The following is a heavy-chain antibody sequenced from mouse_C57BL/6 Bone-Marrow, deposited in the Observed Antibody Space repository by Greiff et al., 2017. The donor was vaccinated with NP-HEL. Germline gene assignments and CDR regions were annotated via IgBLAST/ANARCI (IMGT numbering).Heavy chain of an antibody. J-gene: IGHJ4*01. V-gene: IGHV1-75*01. D-gene: IGHD1-1*01. CDR2: IFPGSGST. CDR3: ARTTTVVATDYYAMDY. Sequence: QVQLQQSGPELVKPGASVKISCKASGYTFTDYYINWVKQRPGQGLEWIGWIFPGSGSTYYNEKFKGKATLTVDKSSSTAYMLLSSLTSEDSAVYFCARTTTVVATDYYAMDYWGQGTSVTVSS. CDR1: GYTFTDYY.